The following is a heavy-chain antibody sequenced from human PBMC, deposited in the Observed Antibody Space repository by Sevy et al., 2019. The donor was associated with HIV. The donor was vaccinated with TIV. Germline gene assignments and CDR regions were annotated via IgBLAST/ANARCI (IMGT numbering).Heavy chain of an antibody. CDR2: ISYNSGSI. V-gene: IGHV3-9*01. CDR1: GFNFDEFA. CDR3: AKARGGYRNHYYYPMDV. J-gene: IGHJ6*02. D-gene: IGHD3-22*01. Sequence: GGSLRLSCAASGFNFDEFAIHWVRQAPGKGLEWVSGISYNSGSIGYADSVKGRFNISRDNAKKSLYLKMNSLRIEDTALYYCAKARGGYRNHYYYPMDVWGQGTTVTVSS.